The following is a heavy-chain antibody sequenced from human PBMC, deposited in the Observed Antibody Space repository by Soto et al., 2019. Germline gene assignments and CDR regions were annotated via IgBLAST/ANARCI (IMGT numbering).Heavy chain of an antibody. CDR2: IYHSGNT. CDR1: GDSLSSGVYS. J-gene: IGHJ5*02. V-gene: IGHV4-30-2*01. Sequence: PSETLSLTCAVSGDSLSSGVYSWNWIRQPPGKGLEWIGYIYHSGNTYYSPSLNSRVTISMDRSKNQFSLKVTSVTAADTAVYYCARRGGIAAAGVGGGWFDPWGQGTLVTVSS. CDR3: ARRGGIAAAGVGGGWFDP. D-gene: IGHD6-13*01.